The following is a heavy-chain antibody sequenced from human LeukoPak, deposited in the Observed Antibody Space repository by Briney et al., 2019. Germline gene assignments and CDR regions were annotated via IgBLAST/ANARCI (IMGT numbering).Heavy chain of an antibody. V-gene: IGHV4-34*01. CDR1: GGSFSGYY. CDR2: INHSGST. J-gene: IGHJ4*02. Sequence: SETLSLTCAVYGGSFSGYYRSWIRQPPGKGLEWIEEINHSGSTNYNPSLKSRVTISVDTSKNQFSLKLSSVTAADTAVYYCARVSPYCSGGSCYFDYWGQGTLVTVSS. CDR3: ARVSPYCSGGSCYFDY. D-gene: IGHD2-15*01.